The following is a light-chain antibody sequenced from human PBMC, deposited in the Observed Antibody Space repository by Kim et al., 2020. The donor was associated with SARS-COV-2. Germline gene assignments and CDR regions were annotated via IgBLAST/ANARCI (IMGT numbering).Light chain of an antibody. CDR2: GAS. Sequence: EIVLTQSPATLSLSPGDRATLSCGASLTVSINYVAWYQQKPGPAPRLLIYGASTRAAGIPDRFSGGGSGRDFTLTISRLEPEDFAVYYCQKNSSSVWTFGQGTKVEIK. CDR3: QKNSSSVWT. J-gene: IGKJ1*01. V-gene: IGKV3D-20*01. CDR1: LTVSINY.